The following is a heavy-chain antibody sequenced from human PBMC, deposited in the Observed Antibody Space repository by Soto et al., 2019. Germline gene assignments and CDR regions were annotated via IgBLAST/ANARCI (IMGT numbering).Heavy chain of an antibody. CDR2: IYYSGST. V-gene: IGHV4-39*07. CDR3: AREYGDYAFGYYYGMDV. J-gene: IGHJ6*02. CDR1: GGSISSSSYY. Sequence: SETLSLTCTVSGGSISSSSYYWGWIRQPPGKGLEWIGSIYYSGSTYYNPSLKSRVTISVDTSKNQFSLKLSSVTAADTAVYYCAREYGDYAFGYYYGMDVWGQGTTVTVSS. D-gene: IGHD4-17*01.